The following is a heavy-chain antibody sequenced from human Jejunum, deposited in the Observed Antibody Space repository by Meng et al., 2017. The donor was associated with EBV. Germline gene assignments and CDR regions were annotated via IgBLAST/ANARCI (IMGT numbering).Heavy chain of an antibody. CDR3: ARVYDSSGYWYFDL. Sequence: QAQLVQSGAEVQKPGASVKVSCEASGYSFADSHINWVRQVPGQGLEWMGWISTYRGDTNYAQKFQGRVTMTTDTSTTTAYMELRSLRSDDTAVYYCARVYDSSGYWYFDLWGRGTLVTVSS. CDR2: ISTYRGDT. J-gene: IGHJ2*01. CDR1: GYSFADSH. V-gene: IGHV1-18*01. D-gene: IGHD3-22*01.